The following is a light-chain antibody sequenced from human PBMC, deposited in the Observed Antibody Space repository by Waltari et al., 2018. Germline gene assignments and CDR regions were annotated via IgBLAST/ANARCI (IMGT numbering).Light chain of an antibody. CDR3: QQYNTWPPST. V-gene: IGKV3-15*01. CDR2: GAS. CDR1: QDISNN. J-gene: IGKJ2*02. Sequence: EIVMTQSPAALSVSPGERATLSCRARQDISNNLAWYQHKHVQPPRLLISGASTRATGVPARFSGSGSGTEFSLTISSLQSEDSAIYFCQQYNTWPPSTFGQGTKLEIK.